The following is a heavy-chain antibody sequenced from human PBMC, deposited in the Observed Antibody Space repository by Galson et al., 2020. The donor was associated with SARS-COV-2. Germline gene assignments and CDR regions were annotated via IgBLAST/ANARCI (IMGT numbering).Heavy chain of an antibody. D-gene: IGHD1-26*01. J-gene: IGHJ4*02. CDR1: GFTFSNYA. Sequence: GGSLRLSCAASGFTFSNYAMHWVRQAPGKGLEWVAVISYDGSNKYYADSVKGRFTISRDNSKNTLCLQMNSLRTEDTAVYYCARPRIGGYYGFFDYWGQGTRVTVSS. CDR3: ARPRIGGYYGFFDY. CDR2: ISYDGSNK. V-gene: IGHV3-30*04.